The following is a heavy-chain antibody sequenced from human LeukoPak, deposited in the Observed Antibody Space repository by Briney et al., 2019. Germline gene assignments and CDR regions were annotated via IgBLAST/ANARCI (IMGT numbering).Heavy chain of an antibody. CDR3: AREHTDGDYGWYFDL. CDR2: INPSGGST. Sequence: GASVKVSCKASGYTFTSYYMHWVRQAPGQGLEWMGIINPSGGSTSYAQKFQGRVTMTRDTSTSTVYMELSSLRSEDTAVYYCAREHTDGDYGWYFDLWGRGTLVTVSS. V-gene: IGHV1-46*01. CDR1: GYTFTSYY. D-gene: IGHD4-17*01. J-gene: IGHJ2*01.